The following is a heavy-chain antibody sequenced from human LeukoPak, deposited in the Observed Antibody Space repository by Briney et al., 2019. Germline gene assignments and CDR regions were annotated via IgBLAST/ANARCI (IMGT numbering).Heavy chain of an antibody. CDR3: TRSGSYWYFDY. CDR1: GFTFSNHA. J-gene: IGHJ4*02. Sequence: GGSLRLSCAASGFTFSNHAMSWVRQAPGKGLEWVGFIRSKDYGGTTEYAASVKGRFTISRDDSKSIAYLQMNSLKTEDTAVYYCTRSGSYWYFDYWGQGTLVTVSS. D-gene: IGHD1-26*01. CDR2: IRSKDYGGTT. V-gene: IGHV3-49*04.